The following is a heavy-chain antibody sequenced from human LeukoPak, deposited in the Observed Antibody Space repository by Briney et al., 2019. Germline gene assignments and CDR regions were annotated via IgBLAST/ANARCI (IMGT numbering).Heavy chain of an antibody. CDR1: GYSFTSHH. CDR3: ARDLEPNSSSWYYSH. V-gene: IGHV1-46*01. D-gene: IGHD6-13*01. Sequence: GASVKVSCKASGYSFTSHHMHWVRQAPGQGPEWMGVISPSGGSTTYAQKFQGRVTMTRDTSTSTVYMELSSLRSEDTAVYYCARDLEPNSSSWYYSHWGQGTLVTVSS. J-gene: IGHJ4*02. CDR2: ISPSGGST.